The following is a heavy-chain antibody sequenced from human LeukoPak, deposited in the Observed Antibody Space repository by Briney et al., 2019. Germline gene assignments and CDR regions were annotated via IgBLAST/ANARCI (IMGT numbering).Heavy chain of an antibody. CDR3: ARGPLTEVAGTTWDY. D-gene: IGHD6-19*01. V-gene: IGHV3-74*01. CDR1: GFTFTTHW. CDR2: IKPDGSDT. J-gene: IGHJ4*02. Sequence: GGSLRLSCGASGFTFTTHWIHWVRQAPGKGLVWVSRIKPDGSDTNYADSVKGRFTISRDNSKNTLYLQMNNLRAEDTAIYFCARGPLTEVAGTTWDYWGQGTLVTVSS.